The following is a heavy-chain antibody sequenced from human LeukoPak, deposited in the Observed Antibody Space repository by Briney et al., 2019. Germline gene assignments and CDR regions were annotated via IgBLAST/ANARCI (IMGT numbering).Heavy chain of an antibody. V-gene: IGHV3-74*01. D-gene: IGHD1/OR15-1a*01. J-gene: IGHJ4*02. CDR1: GFPFSVSW. Sequence: GGSLRFSCAASGFPFSVSWMHWFRQVPGKGLMWVSRITTDETTTYADSVRGRFSNSRDNAKNTVYLQMNSLRVEDTAVYYCAKDWFATTDYWGQGILVTVSS. CDR2: ITTDETT. CDR3: AKDWFATTDY.